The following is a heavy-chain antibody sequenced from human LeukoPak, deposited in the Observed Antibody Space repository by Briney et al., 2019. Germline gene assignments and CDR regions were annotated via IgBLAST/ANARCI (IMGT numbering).Heavy chain of an antibody. D-gene: IGHD6-19*01. CDR2: IYYSGST. Sequence: SETLSLTCTVSGGSISSYYWSWIRQPPGKGLEWIGYIYYSGSTYYNPSLKSRVTISVDTSKNQFSLKLSSVTAADTAVYYCARQIGYSSGWVDYWGQGTLVTVSS. CDR1: GGSISSYY. CDR3: ARQIGYSSGWVDY. V-gene: IGHV4-59*04. J-gene: IGHJ4*02.